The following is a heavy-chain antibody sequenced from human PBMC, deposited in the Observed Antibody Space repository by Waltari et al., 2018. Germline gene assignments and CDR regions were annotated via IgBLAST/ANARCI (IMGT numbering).Heavy chain of an antibody. CDR3: ARHVSGPTRAAFDV. V-gene: IGHV3-53*01. CDR2: IPLGTNA. CDR1: GFTVNSNY. J-gene: IGHJ3*01. D-gene: IGHD6-19*01. Sequence: EVQLVESGGGLIQPGGSLRLSCVGSGFTVNSNYLSWVRQVPGKGVEWVSNIPLGTNANYAESVRGRFTISRDNSKDTLYLQMNSLRVEDTAVYFCARHVSGPTRAAFDVWGQGTMVTVSP.